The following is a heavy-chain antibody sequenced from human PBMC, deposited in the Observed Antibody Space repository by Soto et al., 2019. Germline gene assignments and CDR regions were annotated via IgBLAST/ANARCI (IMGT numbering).Heavy chain of an antibody. CDR3: TTGGISGWVSYYFDY. J-gene: IGHJ4*02. CDR2: IKSKTVGGTT. V-gene: IGHV3-15*07. D-gene: IGHD2-15*01. CDR1: GFTFSNAW. Sequence: EVQLVESGGGLVKPGGSLRLSCAASGFTFSNAWMNWVRQAPGKGLEWVGRIKSKTVGGTTDYAAPVKGRFTISRDDSKNTLYLQMDSLKTEDAAVYYCTTGGISGWVSYYFDYWGQGTLVTVSS.